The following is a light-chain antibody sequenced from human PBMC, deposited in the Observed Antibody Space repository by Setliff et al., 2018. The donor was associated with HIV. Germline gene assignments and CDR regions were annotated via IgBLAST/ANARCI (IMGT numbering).Light chain of an antibody. CDR1: SSDIGSSKF. Sequence: QPVLTQPASVSGSPGQSITISCTGTSSDIGSSKFVSWYQQHPGKAPKVMIYNVDKRPSGVSNRFSGSKSGNTASLTISGLQIEDEADYFCSSYSINNLYVFASGTKVTVL. J-gene: IGLJ1*01. CDR3: SSYSINNLYV. CDR2: NVD. V-gene: IGLV2-14*03.